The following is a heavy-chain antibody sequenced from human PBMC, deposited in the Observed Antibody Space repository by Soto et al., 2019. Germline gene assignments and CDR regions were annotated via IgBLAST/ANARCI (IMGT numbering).Heavy chain of an antibody. CDR2: IYYSGST. V-gene: IGHV4-31*03. D-gene: IGHD3-9*01. CDR3: ARDQGNYDILTGYYYNWFDP. Sequence: SETLSLTCTVSGGSISSGGYYWSWIRQHPGKGLEWIGYIYYSGSTYYNPSLKSRVTISVDTSKNQFSLKLSSVTAADTAVYYCARDQGNYDILTGYYYNWFDPWGQGTLVTVSS. CDR1: GGSISSGGYY. J-gene: IGHJ5*02.